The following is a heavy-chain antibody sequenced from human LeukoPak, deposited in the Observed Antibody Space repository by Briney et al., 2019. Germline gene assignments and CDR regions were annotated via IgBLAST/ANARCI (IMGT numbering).Heavy chain of an antibody. CDR2: INHSGST. CDR3: ARKPLAAAGKIDY. CDR1: GGSFSGYY. Sequence: SETPSLTRAVYGGSFSGYYWSWIRQPPGKGLEWIGEINHSGSTNYNPSLKSRVTISVDTSKNQFSLKLSSVTAADTAVYYCARKPLAAAGKIDYWGQGTLVTVSS. V-gene: IGHV4-34*01. J-gene: IGHJ4*02. D-gene: IGHD6-13*01.